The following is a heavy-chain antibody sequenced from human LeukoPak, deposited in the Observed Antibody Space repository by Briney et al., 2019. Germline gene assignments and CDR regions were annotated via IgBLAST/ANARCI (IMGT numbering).Heavy chain of an antibody. J-gene: IGHJ4*02. CDR3: AKDSNESLDY. D-gene: IGHD2-2*01. Sequence: GSLRLSCVASGFTFSSYGMHWVRQAPGKGLEWVAVIWYDGSNKNYADSVKGRFTISRDNSKNTLYLQMNSLRAEDTAVYYCAKDSNESLDYWGQGTLVTVSS. V-gene: IGHV3-33*06. CDR2: IWYDGSNK. CDR1: GFTFSSYG.